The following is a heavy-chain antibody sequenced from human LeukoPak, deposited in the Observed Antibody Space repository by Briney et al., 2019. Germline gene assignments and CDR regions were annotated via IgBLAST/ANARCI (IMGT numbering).Heavy chain of an antibody. D-gene: IGHD6-19*01. CDR1: GYTFTGYY. V-gene: IGHV1-2*02. Sequence: ASVKVSCKASGYTFTGYYMHWVRQAPGQGLEWMGWINPNSGGTNYAQKFQGRVTMTRDTSISTAYMELSRLRSDDTAVYYCARGRSIAVASTGYWGQGTLVTVSS. CDR3: ARGRSIAVASTGY. CDR2: INPNSGGT. J-gene: IGHJ4*02.